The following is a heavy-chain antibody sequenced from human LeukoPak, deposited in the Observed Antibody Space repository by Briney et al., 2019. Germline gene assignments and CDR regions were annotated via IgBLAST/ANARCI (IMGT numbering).Heavy chain of an antibody. Sequence: SGGSLRLSCAASGFTFSSYWMSWVRQAPGKGLEWVANIKQDGSEKYYVDSVKGRFTISRDNAKNPLYLQMNSLRAEDTAVYYCAREGYCSSTSCYKFLGYWGQGTLVTVSS. J-gene: IGHJ4*02. D-gene: IGHD2-2*02. CDR3: AREGYCSSTSCYKFLGY. CDR2: IKQDGSEK. CDR1: GFTFSSYW. V-gene: IGHV3-7*01.